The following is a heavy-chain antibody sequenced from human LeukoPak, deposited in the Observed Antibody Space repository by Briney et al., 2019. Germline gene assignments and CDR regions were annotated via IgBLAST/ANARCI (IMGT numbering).Heavy chain of an antibody. D-gene: IGHD4-17*01. CDR2: IKPDGSDM. CDR3: ARDPTVTTSFDY. V-gene: IGHV3-7*01. Sequence: GGSLRLSCAASGFTFSTFWMNWVRQAPGKGLEWVANIKPDGSDMYYVDSVKGRFTVSRDNAKNSLYLQMNSLRAEDTAVYYCARDPTVTTSFDYWGQGTLVTVSS. CDR1: GFTFSTFW. J-gene: IGHJ4*02.